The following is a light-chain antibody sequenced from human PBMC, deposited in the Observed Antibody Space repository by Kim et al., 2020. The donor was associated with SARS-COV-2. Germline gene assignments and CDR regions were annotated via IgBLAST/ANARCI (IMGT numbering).Light chain of an antibody. CDR2: RNN. J-gene: IGLJ3*02. V-gene: IGLV10-54*01. Sequence: QAGLTQPPSVSKGLRQTATLTCTGNSNNIGNQGAAWLQHHQGHPPKLLSYRNNNRPSGISERLSASRSGNTASLTITGLQPEDEADYYCSAWDSSLGAWVFGGGTKVTVL. CDR3: SAWDSSLGAWV. CDR1: SNNIGNQG.